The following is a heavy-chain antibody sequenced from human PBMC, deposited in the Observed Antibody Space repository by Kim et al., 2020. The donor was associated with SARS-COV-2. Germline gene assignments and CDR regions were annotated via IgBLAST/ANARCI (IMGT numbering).Heavy chain of an antibody. J-gene: IGHJ6*01. D-gene: IGHD3-16*01. CDR1: GASISSYY. V-gene: IGHV4-59*13. CDR2: IYHSGSTNGRT. Sequence: SETLSLTCTVSGASISSYYWTWIRQPPGKGLEWIGYIYHSGSTNGRTNYNPSLKSRVTISADTSTNHFSLKMTSVTAADTAVYYCAKGGVCYYNHMDVWG. CDR3: AKGGVCYYNHMDV.